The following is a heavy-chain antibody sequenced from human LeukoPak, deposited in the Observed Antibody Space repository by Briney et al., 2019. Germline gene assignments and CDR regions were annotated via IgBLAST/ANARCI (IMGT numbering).Heavy chain of an antibody. CDR3: ATANGDIVVVPANNGGWYFDL. D-gene: IGHD2-2*01. CDR2: IKQDGSEK. CDR1: GFSFSSYW. Sequence: GRSLRLSCAASGFSFSSYWMSWVREAPGKGLEWVANIKQDGSEKYYVDSVKGRFTISRDNAKNSLYLQMNSLRAEDTAVYYCATANGDIVVVPANNGGWYFDLWGRGTLVTVSP. J-gene: IGHJ2*01. V-gene: IGHV3-7*01.